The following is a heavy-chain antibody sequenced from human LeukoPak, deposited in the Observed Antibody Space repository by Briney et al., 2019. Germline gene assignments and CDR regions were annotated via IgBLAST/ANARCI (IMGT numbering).Heavy chain of an antibody. J-gene: IGHJ5*02. D-gene: IGHD2-2*01. CDR2: IYHSGST. CDR1: GYSISSGYY. V-gene: IGHV4-38-2*02. CDR3: ARDPRWLTPDCTSTSCHVNWFDP. Sequence: PSETLSLTCAVSGYSISSGYYWGWIRPPPGKGLEWIGSIYHSGSTYYNPSLKSRVTISVDTSKTQFFLKLSSVTAADTAVYYCARDPRWLTPDCTSTSCHVNWFDPWGQGTLVTVSS.